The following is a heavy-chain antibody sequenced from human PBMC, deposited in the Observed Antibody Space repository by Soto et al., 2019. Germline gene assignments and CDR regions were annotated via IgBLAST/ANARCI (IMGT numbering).Heavy chain of an antibody. CDR1: GVTFSSYA. Sequence: GGSLILSCAASGVTFSSYAMHWVRQAPGKGLEWVAVISYDGSNKYYADSVKGRFTISRDNSKNTLYLQMNSLRAEDTAVYYCAREEYSYGPKYFDYWGQGTLVTVSS. CDR3: AREEYSYGPKYFDY. J-gene: IGHJ4*02. CDR2: ISYDGSNK. V-gene: IGHV3-30-3*01. D-gene: IGHD5-18*01.